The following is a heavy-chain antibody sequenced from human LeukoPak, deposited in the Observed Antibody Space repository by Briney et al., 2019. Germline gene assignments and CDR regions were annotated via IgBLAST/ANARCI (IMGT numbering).Heavy chain of an antibody. Sequence: APVKVSCKASGYTFTSYGISWVRQAPGQGLEWMGWISAYNGNANYAQKLQGRVTMTTDTSTSTAYMELRSLRSDDTAVYYCARDEYSSGSFDYWGQGTLVTVSS. J-gene: IGHJ4*02. CDR3: ARDEYSSGSFDY. CDR2: ISAYNGNA. CDR1: GYTFTSYG. D-gene: IGHD6-19*01. V-gene: IGHV1-18*01.